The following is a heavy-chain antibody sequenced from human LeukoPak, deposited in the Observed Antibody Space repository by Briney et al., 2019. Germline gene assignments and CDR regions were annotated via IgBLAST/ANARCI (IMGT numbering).Heavy chain of an antibody. D-gene: IGHD5-24*01. CDR3: ATWRRDGYNFLR. CDR2: IYYSGST. J-gene: IGHJ4*02. V-gene: IGHV4-39*01. CDR1: GGSISSSSYY. Sequence: PSETLSLTCTVSGGSISSSSYYWGWIRQPPGKGLEWIGSIYYSGSTYCNPSLKSRVTISVDTSKNQFSLKLSSVTAADTAVYYCATWRRDGYNFLRWGQGTLVTVSS.